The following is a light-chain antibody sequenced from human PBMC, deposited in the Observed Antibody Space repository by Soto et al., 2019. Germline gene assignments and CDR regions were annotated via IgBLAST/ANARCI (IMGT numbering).Light chain of an antibody. CDR1: QSISSY. CDR3: QQSYSTPPCT. Sequence: DIQMTQSPSSLSSSVGDRVTITCRASQSISSYLIWYQQKPGKAPQRLIYAASCLQSRGLARFSGGGSGTDFTLTIISLQPKDYSTYYCQQSYSTPPCTFGQGTRLEIK. CDR2: AAS. V-gene: IGKV1-39*01. J-gene: IGKJ5*01.